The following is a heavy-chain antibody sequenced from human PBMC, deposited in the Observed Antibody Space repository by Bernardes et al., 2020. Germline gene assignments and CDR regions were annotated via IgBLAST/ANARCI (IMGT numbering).Heavy chain of an antibody. Sequence: SLRLSCAVSGFTSSSHWMSWVRQAPGKGLEWVANINRDGSQKNYVDSVQGRFTISRDNAKNSLYLQMNSLRLEDTAVYYCAREELGPWGKGTTVTVSS. D-gene: IGHD3-10*01. CDR1: GFTSSSHW. V-gene: IGHV3-7*01. CDR3: AREELGP. J-gene: IGHJ6*04. CDR2: INRDGSQK.